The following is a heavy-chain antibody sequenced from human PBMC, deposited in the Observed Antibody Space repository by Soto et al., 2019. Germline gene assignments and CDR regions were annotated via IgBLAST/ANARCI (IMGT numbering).Heavy chain of an antibody. D-gene: IGHD5-18*01. J-gene: IGHJ6*02. CDR3: ARHVLGYSYGLHYGMDV. V-gene: IGHV5-51*01. CDR1: GYSFTSYW. CDR2: IYPGDSDT. Sequence: HGESLKISCKGSGYSFTSYWIGWVRQMPGKGLEWMGIIYPGDSDTRYSPSFQGQVTISADKSISTAYLQWSSLKASDTAMYYCARHVLGYSYGLHYGMDVWGQGTTVTVSS.